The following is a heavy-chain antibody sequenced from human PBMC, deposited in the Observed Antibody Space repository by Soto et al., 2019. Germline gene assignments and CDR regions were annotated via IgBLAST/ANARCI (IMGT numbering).Heavy chain of an antibody. CDR2: IYYTGST. Sequence: QVQLQESGPGLVKPSETLSLTCTVSGGSISSYYWCWIRQPPGKGPEWIGYIYYTGSTNYNPSLKSRVTTSLETPKTLCSLKLSSVTAAATAVYYCACGYAGNFVYWRQGTLVTVSS. CDR3: ACGYAGNFVY. CDR1: GGSISSYY. J-gene: IGHJ4*02. D-gene: IGHD2-8*01. V-gene: IGHV4-59*03.